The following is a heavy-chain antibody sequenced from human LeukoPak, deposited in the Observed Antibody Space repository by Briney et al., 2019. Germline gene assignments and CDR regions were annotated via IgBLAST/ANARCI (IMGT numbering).Heavy chain of an antibody. CDR3: ARGGVGAPWYFDL. V-gene: IGHV4-59*01. J-gene: IGHJ2*01. Sequence: SETLSLTCTVSGGSISSYYWSWIRQPPGKGLEWIGYIYYSGSTNYNPSLKSRVTISVDTSKNQFSLKLSSVTAADTAVYYCARGGVGAPWYFDLWGCGTLVTVSS. CDR1: GGSISSYY. CDR2: IYYSGST. D-gene: IGHD1-26*01.